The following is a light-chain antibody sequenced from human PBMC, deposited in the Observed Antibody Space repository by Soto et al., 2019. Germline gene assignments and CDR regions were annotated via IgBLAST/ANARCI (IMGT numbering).Light chain of an antibody. V-gene: IGKV3-20*01. CDR3: GQYGSSPTWT. CDR1: QSVSSSY. J-gene: IGKJ1*01. CDR2: GAS. Sequence: EIVLTQSPGTLSLSPGERATLSCRASQSVSSSYLAWYQQKPGQAPRLLIYGASSRATGIPDRFSGSGSGTDFTLTISRLEAEDFAAYSWGQYGSSPTWTFGQGTKVEIK.